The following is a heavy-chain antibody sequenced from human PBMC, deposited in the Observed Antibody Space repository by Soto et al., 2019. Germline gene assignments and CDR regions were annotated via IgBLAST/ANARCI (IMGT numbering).Heavy chain of an antibody. J-gene: IGHJ4*02. Sequence: GASVKVSCKASGYTFTSYAMHWVRRAPGQRLEWMGWINAGNGNTKYSQKFQGRVTITRDTSASTAYMELSSLRSEDTAVYYCARYFWSGYYHFDYWGQGTLVTVSS. V-gene: IGHV1-3*01. D-gene: IGHD3-3*01. CDR3: ARYFWSGYYHFDY. CDR1: GYTFTSYA. CDR2: INAGNGNT.